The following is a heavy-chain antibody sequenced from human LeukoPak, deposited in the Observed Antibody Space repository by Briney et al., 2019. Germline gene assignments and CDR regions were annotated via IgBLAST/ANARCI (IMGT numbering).Heavy chain of an antibody. J-gene: IGHJ4*02. CDR3: ARARVPIAVAGLYYFDY. V-gene: IGHV1-2*02. CDR1: GYTFTAYY. Sequence: ASVKVSCKASGYTFTAYYIHWLRQAPGQGPGRMGWIKPDSGSSHYAQKFQGRVTMTRDTSSNSAYMDLTRLKSDDTAVYYCARARVPIAVAGLYYFDYWGQGALVTVSS. D-gene: IGHD6-19*01. CDR2: IKPDSGSS.